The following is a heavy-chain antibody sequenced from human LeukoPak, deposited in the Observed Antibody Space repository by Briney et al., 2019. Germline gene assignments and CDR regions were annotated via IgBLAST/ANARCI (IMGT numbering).Heavy chain of an antibody. CDR1: GFTFSSYA. CDR3: ARDGSGWFFDY. CDR2: TSYDGSNK. D-gene: IGHD6-19*01. J-gene: IGHJ4*02. Sequence: GGSLRLSCAASGFTFSSYAMHWVRQAPGKGLEWVAVTSYDGSNKYYADSAKGRFTISRDNSKNTLYLQMNSLRAEDTAVYYCARDGSGWFFDYWGQGTLVTVSS. V-gene: IGHV3-30*04.